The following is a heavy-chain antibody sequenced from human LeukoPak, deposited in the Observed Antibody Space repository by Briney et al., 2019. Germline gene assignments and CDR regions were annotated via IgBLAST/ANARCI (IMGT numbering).Heavy chain of an antibody. CDR2: IYYSGST. D-gene: IGHD3-10*01. J-gene: IGHJ6*02. Sequence: PSQTLSLTCTVSGGSISSGGYYWSWIRQHPGKGLEWIGYIYYSGSTYYNPSLKSRVTISVDTSKNQFSLKLSSVTAAHTAVYYCARAEYGSGSWGVDYYYYYGMDVWGQGTTVTVSS. CDR1: GGSISSGGYY. CDR3: ARAEYGSGSWGVDYYYYYGMDV. V-gene: IGHV4-31*03.